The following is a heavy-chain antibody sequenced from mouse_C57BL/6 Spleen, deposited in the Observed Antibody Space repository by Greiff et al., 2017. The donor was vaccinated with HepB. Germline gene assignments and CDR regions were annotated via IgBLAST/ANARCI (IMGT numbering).Heavy chain of an antibody. CDR2: IWRGGST. CDR3: AKDGDGYYVGWYFDV. J-gene: IGHJ1*03. D-gene: IGHD2-3*01. CDR1: GFSLTSYG. V-gene: IGHV2-5*01. Sequence: QVQLKESGPGLVQPSQSLSITCTVSGFSLTSYGVHWVRQSPGKGLEWLGVIWRGGSTDYNAAFMSRLSITKDNSKSQVFFKMNSLQADDTAIYYCAKDGDGYYVGWYFDVWGTGTTVTVSS.